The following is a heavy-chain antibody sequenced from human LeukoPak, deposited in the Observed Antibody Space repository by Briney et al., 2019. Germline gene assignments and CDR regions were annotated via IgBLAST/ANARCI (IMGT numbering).Heavy chain of an antibody. CDR1: GGTFSSYA. V-gene: IGHV1-69*01. J-gene: IGHJ3*02. Sequence: SVKVSCKASGGTFSSYAISWVRQAPGQGLEWMGGIIPIFGTANYAQKFQGRGTITADESTSTAYMELSSLTAEDTAVYYCARAQSSRCWYAYDGFDIWGQGTMVTVSS. D-gene: IGHD6-13*01. CDR2: IIPIFGTA. CDR3: ARAQSSRCWYAYDGFDI.